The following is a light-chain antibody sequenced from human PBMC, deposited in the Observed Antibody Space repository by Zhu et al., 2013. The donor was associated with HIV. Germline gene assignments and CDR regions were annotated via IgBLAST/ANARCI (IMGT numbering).Light chain of an antibody. CDR1: QGINSA. J-gene: IGKJ4*01. CDR2: DAS. V-gene: IGKV1-13*02. Sequence: AIQLTQSPSSLSASVGDRVTITCRASQGINSALAWYQQKPGKGPKLLIYDASSLESGVPSRFSGSGSGTDFTLTISSLQPEDFATYYCQQFNSYPFTFGGGTKVEIK. CDR3: QQFNSYPFT.